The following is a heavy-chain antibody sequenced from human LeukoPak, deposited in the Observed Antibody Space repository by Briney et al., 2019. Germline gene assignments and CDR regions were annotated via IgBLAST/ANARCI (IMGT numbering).Heavy chain of an antibody. CDR2: VIPLFETT. D-gene: IGHD1-1*01. J-gene: IGHJ4*02. CDR3: ATDHNTGYIDY. V-gene: IGHV1-69*05. Sequence: SVKLSCKASGGTFPSYAISWVRQAPGQGLEWMGRVIPLFETTTFAQQFQGRVTFTTDDSTSTAYMELSSLRSEDTAVYYCATDHNTGYIDYWGQGTLVTVSS. CDR1: GGTFPSYA.